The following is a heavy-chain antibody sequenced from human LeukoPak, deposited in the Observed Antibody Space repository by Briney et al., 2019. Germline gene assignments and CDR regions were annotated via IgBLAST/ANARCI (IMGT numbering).Heavy chain of an antibody. CDR3: ARGYDFWSGYWSHSDY. CDR2: ISSNGGST. V-gene: IGHV3-64*01. J-gene: IGHJ4*02. CDR1: GFTFSSYA. D-gene: IGHD3-3*01. Sequence: GGSLKLPCAASGFTFSSYAMHWVRQAPGKGLEYVSAISSNGGSTYYANSVKGRFTISRDNSKNTLYLQMGSLRAEDMAVYYCARGYDFWSGYWSHSDYWGQGTLVTVSS.